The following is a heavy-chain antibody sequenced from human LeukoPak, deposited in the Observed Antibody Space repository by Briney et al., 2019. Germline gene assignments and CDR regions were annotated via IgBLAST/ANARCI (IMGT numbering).Heavy chain of an antibody. V-gene: IGHV3-30*03. CDR1: GFTFSSYG. D-gene: IGHD3-10*01. J-gene: IGHJ1*01. CDR2: ISYDGSNK. CDR3: ARDSLPRVFLPGGYFQH. Sequence: PGGSLRLSCAASGFTFSSYGMHWVRQAPDKGLEWVAVISYDGSNKYYADSVKGRFTISRDNSKNTLYLQMNSLRAEDTAVYYCARDSLPRVFLPGGYFQHWGQGTLVTVSS.